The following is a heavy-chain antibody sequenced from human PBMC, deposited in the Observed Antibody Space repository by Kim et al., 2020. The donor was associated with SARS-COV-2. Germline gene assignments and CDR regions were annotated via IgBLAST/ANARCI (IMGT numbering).Heavy chain of an antibody. CDR3: ARARSGWYTMEY. CDR1: GYTFTGFY. CDR2: INPNSGGT. J-gene: IGHJ4*02. V-gene: IGHV1-2*06. D-gene: IGHD6-19*01. Sequence: ASVKVSCKASGYTFTGFYMHWVRQAPGQGLEWMGRINPNSGGTNYAQKFQGRVTITRDTSNSTAYMELSRVRSDDTAVYYCARARSGWYTMEYWGQGTLVTVSS.